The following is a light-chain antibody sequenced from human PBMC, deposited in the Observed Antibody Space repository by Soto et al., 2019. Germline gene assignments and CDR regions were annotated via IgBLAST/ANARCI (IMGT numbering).Light chain of an antibody. J-gene: IGKJ3*01. CDR2: ASS. CDR1: QSISDY. Sequence: DIQMTQSPSSLSASVGDRVTITCRASQSISDYLNWYQQKPGKAPKLLIYASSSLQSGVPSRFSGSGSETDFTLTISSLQPEDFATYYCQQSYSTPSTFGPGTKVDIK. V-gene: IGKV1-39*01. CDR3: QQSYSTPST.